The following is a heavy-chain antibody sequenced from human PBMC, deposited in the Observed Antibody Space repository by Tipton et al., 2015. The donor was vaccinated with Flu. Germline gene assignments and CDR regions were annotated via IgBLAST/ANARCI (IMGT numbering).Heavy chain of an antibody. Sequence: TLSLTCSVSGDYMGSRYYWGWIRQSPGQGLEWIGNIHRSGSSYRNPSLESRVIMSVDTSKNQFSLKLSSVTAADTAVYYCARRDHSNYVSEPKNWFDPWGQGVLVTVSS. V-gene: IGHV4-38-2*01. CDR3: ARRDHSNYVSEPKNWFDP. J-gene: IGHJ5*02. CDR1: GDYMGSRYY. CDR2: IHRSGSS. D-gene: IGHD4-11*01.